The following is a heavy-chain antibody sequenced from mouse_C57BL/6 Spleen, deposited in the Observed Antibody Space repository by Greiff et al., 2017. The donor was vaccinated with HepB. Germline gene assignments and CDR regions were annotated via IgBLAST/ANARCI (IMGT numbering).Heavy chain of an antibody. CDR3: TTGFYYGYDWFAY. V-gene: IGHV14-4*01. D-gene: IGHD2-2*01. J-gene: IGHJ3*01. Sequence: EVQLQQSGAELVRPGASVKLSCTASGFNIKDDYMHWVKQRPEQGLEWIGWIDPENGDTEYGSKFQGKATITADTSSNTAYLQLSSLTSEDTAVYYCTTGFYYGYDWFAYWGQGTLVTVSA. CDR1: GFNIKDDY. CDR2: IDPENGDT.